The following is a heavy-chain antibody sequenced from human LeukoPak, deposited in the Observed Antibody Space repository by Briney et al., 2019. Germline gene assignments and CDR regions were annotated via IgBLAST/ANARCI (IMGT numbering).Heavy chain of an antibody. CDR3: ARGDCSGGSCNSLYFQH. Sequence: ASVKVSCTASGYTLTGYYIHWVRQAPGQGLEWMGWINPNSGGTNYAQKFQGRVTMTRDTSISTAYMEMSRLRSDDTAVYYCARGDCSGGSCNSLYFQHWGQGTLVTVSS. D-gene: IGHD2-15*01. CDR2: INPNSGGT. V-gene: IGHV1-2*02. CDR1: GYTLTGYY. J-gene: IGHJ1*01.